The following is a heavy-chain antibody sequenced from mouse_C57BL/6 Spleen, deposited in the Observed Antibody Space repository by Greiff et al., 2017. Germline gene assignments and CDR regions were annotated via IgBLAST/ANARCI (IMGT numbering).Heavy chain of an antibody. D-gene: IGHD5-1*01. V-gene: IGHV1-39*01. CDR3: ERESNYAMDY. J-gene: IGHJ4*01. Sequence: EVQLQQSGPELVKPGASVKISCKASGYSFTDYNMNWVKQSNGKSLEWIGVINPNYGTTSYNQKFKGKAKLTGDQSSSTAYMQLNSLTAEDSAVYYCERESNYAMDYWGQGTSVTVSS. CDR1: GYSFTDYN. CDR2: INPNYGTT.